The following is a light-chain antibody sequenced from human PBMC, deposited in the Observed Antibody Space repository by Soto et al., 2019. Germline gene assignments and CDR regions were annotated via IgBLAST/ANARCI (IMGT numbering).Light chain of an antibody. J-gene: IGKJ5*01. Sequence: DIRMNQSAATLSATVGDRVTITCRASQSISSWLAWYQQKPGKAPRLLIYDASTLESGVPPRFSGSGSGTEFTLTISSLQPDDYATYYCQHYTSYPYTFGQGTRLEIK. CDR2: DAS. CDR1: QSISSW. V-gene: IGKV1-5*01. CDR3: QHYTSYPYT.